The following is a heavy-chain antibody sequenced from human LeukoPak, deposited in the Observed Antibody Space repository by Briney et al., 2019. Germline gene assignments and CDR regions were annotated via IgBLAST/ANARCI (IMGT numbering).Heavy chain of an antibody. J-gene: IGHJ4*02. V-gene: IGHV3-21*01. CDR1: GFTFSSYC. D-gene: IGHD6-19*01. Sequence: GGSLILSCAASGFTFSSYCKNWGRQAPGEGLEWVSSISSSSSYIYYADSVKGRFTISRDNAKNSLYLQMNSLRAEDTAVYYCARDKLAVAGYPSDYWGQGTLVTVSS. CDR3: ARDKLAVAGYPSDY. CDR2: ISSSSSYI.